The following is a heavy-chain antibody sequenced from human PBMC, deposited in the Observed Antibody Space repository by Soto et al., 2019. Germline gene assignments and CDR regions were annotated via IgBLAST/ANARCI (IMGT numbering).Heavy chain of an antibody. D-gene: IGHD3-16*02. V-gene: IGHV1-18*01. J-gene: IGHJ4*02. CDR3: ARDLEDMITFGGVIVNPFDY. Sequence: QVQLVQSGAEVKKPGASVKVSCKASGYTFTSYGISWVRQAPGQGLEWMGWISAYNGNTNCAQKLQGRVTMTTDTSTSTAYMELRSLRSDDTAVYYCARDLEDMITFGGVIVNPFDYWGQGTLVTVSS. CDR2: ISAYNGNT. CDR1: GYTFTSYG.